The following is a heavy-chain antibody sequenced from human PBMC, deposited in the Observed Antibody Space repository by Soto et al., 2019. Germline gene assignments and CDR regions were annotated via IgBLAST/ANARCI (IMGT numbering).Heavy chain of an antibody. D-gene: IGHD3-22*01. J-gene: IGHJ4*02. CDR2: ISYDGSNK. V-gene: IGHV3-30*18. CDR3: AKDGFITMIVVVMEY. CDR1: GFTFSSYG. Sequence: GGSLRLSCAASGFTFSSYGMHWVRQAPGKGLEWVAVISYDGSNKYYADSVKGRFTISRDNSKNTLYLQMNSLRAEDTAVYYCAKDGFITMIVVVMEYWGQGTLVTVSS.